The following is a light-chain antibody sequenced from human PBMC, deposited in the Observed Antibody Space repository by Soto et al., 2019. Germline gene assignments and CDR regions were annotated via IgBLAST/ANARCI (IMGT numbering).Light chain of an antibody. CDR3: QQYADWPET. CDR2: GAS. Sequence: EVVMTQAPATLSVSPGERATLSCRSSQNVRSNLAWYQQKPGQAPRLLIYGASTRATGIPARFSGRGSGTEFILTISSLQSEDFAVYYCQQYADWPETFGQGTKVDIK. V-gene: IGKV3-15*01. J-gene: IGKJ1*01. CDR1: QNVRSN.